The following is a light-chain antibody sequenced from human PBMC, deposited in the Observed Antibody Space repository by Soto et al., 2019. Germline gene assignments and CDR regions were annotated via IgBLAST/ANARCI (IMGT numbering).Light chain of an antibody. CDR1: SANIGAGHD. Sequence: QSVLTQPPSESRAPGQRVTLSCTRTSANIGAGHDVHWYQQLPGTAPKLLIYGNGNRPSGVPDRFSGSKSGTSASLAITGLQADDEADYYCQSYDSSLSGSEVFGTGTKVTVL. CDR2: GNG. CDR3: QSYDSSLSGSEV. V-gene: IGLV1-40*01. J-gene: IGLJ1*01.